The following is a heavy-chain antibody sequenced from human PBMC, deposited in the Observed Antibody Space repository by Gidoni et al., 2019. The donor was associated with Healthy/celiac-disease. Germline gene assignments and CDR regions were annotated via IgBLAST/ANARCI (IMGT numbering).Heavy chain of an antibody. J-gene: IGHJ4*02. CDR2: INHSGST. D-gene: IGHD1-26*01. CDR3: ARRGPIRSHRSRVGCYFDY. V-gene: IGHV4-34*01. CDR1: GGSFSGYY. Sequence: QVQLQQWGAGLLKPSETLSLTCAVYGGSFSGYYWSWIRQPPGKGLEWIGEINHSGSTNYNPSLKSRVTISVDTSKNQFSLKLSSVTAADTAVYYCARRGPIRSHRSRVGCYFDYWGQGTLVTVSS.